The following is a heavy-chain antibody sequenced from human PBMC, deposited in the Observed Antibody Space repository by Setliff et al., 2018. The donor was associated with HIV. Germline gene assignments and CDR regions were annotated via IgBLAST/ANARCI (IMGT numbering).Heavy chain of an antibody. J-gene: IGHJ4*02. Sequence: PWGSLRLSCAASGFTFSSYGMHWVRQAPGKGLEWVAFIRYDGSNKYYADSVKGRFTISRDISRNTLYLQMNSLRAEDTAVYYCAKDRGYSTGWEPFDYWGQGTLVTVSS. CDR1: GFTFSSYG. V-gene: IGHV3-30*02. CDR3: AKDRGYSTGWEPFDY. D-gene: IGHD6-19*01. CDR2: IRYDGSNK.